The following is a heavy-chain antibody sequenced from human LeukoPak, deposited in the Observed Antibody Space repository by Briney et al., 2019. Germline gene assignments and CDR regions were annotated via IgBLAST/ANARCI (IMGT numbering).Heavy chain of an antibody. J-gene: IGHJ3*02. V-gene: IGHV1-2*02. Sequence: ASVKVSCKASGYTFTGYYMHWVRQAPGQGLEWMGWINPNSGGTNYAQKLQGRVTMTTDTSTSTAYMELRSLRSDDTAVYYCARARGRDGYNYLDAFDIWGQGTMVTVSS. CDR2: INPNSGGT. CDR3: ARARGRDGYNYLDAFDI. D-gene: IGHD5-24*01. CDR1: GYTFTGYY.